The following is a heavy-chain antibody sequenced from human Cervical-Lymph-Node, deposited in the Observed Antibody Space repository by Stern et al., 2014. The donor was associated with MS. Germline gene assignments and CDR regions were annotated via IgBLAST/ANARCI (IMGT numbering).Heavy chain of an antibody. V-gene: IGHV1-69*01. D-gene: IGHD3-10*01. CDR3: ALGGFGHYFEY. Sequence: VQLVQSGAEVQKPGSSVKVSCRASGGTFSSSDSSWVRQAPGQGLEWMGGIIPIIETANYAQKYQGRVTITADESTSTAYMELSSLRSEDTAIYYCALGGFGHYFEYWGQGTLVTVSS. J-gene: IGHJ4*02. CDR2: IIPIIETA. CDR1: GGTFSSSD.